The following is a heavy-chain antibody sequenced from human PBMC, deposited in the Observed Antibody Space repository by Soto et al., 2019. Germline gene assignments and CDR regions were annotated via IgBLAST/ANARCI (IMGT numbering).Heavy chain of an antibody. J-gene: IGHJ6*02. CDR1: GLTFSSSA. Sequence: EAELLESGGDLIQPGGSLRLSCAASGLTFSSSAMTWVRQTPGKGLEWVSSISGSGDRKYYADSVQGRFSISRDNSKNTLYLQMSSLRAEDTAVYYCARGAGTFGPEVWSVRYSYGDRGQYNAMDVWGQGTTVTVSS. V-gene: IGHV3-23*01. D-gene: IGHD5-18*01. CDR2: ISGSGDRK. CDR3: ARGAGTFGPEVWSVRYSYGDRGQYNAMDV.